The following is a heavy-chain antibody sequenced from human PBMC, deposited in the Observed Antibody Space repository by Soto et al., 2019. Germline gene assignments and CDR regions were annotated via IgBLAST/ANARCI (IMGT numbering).Heavy chain of an antibody. CDR3: ARDGCSTSCYEPY. CDR2: ISSSSSYI. J-gene: IGHJ4*02. V-gene: IGHV3-21*01. CDR1: GFTFSSYS. Sequence: PGGSLRLSCAASGFTFSSYSMNWVRQAPGKGLEWVSSISSSSSYIYYADKVKGRFTISRDNAKNSLYLQMNSLRAEDTAVYYCARDGCSTSCYEPYWGQGTLVTVSS. D-gene: IGHD2-2*01.